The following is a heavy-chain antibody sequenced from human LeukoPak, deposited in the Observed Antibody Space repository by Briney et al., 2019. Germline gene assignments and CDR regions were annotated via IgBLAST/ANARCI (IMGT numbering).Heavy chain of an antibody. J-gene: IGHJ4*02. CDR3: ERAALMTTPTTDLYYFDY. CDR1: GGSIRSYH. Sequence: SETLSLTCTVSGGSIRSYHGSWIRQSAGKGREWIGRIYTSGSTKYNPSLKSRVTMSVDPSKNQISLKLSSVTAADTAVYYCERAALMTTPTTDLYYFDYWGQGTLVTVSS. V-gene: IGHV4-4*07. D-gene: IGHD3-16*01. CDR2: IYTSGST.